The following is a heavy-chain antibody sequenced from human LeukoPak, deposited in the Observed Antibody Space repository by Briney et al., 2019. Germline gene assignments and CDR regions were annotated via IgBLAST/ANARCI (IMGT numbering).Heavy chain of an antibody. J-gene: IGHJ4*02. Sequence: GGSLRLSCAASGFTVSSNYMSWVRHAPGKGLEWVSIIYSGGDTYYTDSVKGRFTLSRDNSKNTLFLQMNSLRAEDTAVYYRARGRQQLAYFDYWGQGTLVTVSS. V-gene: IGHV3-53*01. CDR3: ARGRQQLAYFDY. CDR1: GFTVSSNY. D-gene: IGHD6-13*01. CDR2: IYSGGDT.